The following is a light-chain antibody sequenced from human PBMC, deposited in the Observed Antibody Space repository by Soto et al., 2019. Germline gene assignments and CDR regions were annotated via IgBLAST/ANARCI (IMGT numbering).Light chain of an antibody. CDR1: QSVSSN. V-gene: IGKV3-15*01. CDR2: DAS. Sequence: EIVMTQSPATLSVSPGERATLSCRASQSVSSNLAWYQQKPGQAPRLLIYDASTRATGIPARFSGSGSGKEFTLTIRSLQSEDFAVYYCQQYNNWPVTFGPATKADIK. CDR3: QQYNNWPVT. J-gene: IGKJ3*01.